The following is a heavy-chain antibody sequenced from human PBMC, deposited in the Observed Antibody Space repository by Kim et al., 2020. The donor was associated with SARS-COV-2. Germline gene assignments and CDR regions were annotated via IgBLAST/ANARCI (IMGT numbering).Heavy chain of an antibody. V-gene: IGHV1-46*01. CDR3: ARVPRGLDAFDI. D-gene: IGHD3-10*01. Sequence: SVAQKFQGRVPMTKDTSTSPVYMGLGSLRSEDTAVYYCARVPRGLDAFDIWGQGTMVTVSS. J-gene: IGHJ3*02.